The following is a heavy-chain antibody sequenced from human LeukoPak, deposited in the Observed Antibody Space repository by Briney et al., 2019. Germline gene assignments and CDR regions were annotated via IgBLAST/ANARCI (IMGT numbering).Heavy chain of an antibody. V-gene: IGHV3-33*01. CDR1: GLTFRNYG. J-gene: IGHJ4*02. CDR2: IWYDGSNQ. Sequence: GGSLRLSCAASGLTFRNYGMHWVRQAPGKGLEWVAVIWYDGSNQYYVDSVKGRFTISRDNGKNSLYLQLNSLRAEDTAVYYCARDYSGRDVGIDYWGRGTLVTVSS. D-gene: IGHD1-26*01. CDR3: ARDYSGRDVGIDY.